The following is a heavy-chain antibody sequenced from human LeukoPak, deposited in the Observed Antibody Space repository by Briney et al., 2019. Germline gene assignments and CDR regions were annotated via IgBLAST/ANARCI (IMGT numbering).Heavy chain of an antibody. D-gene: IGHD2-15*01. Sequence: GGSLRLSCAASGFSVGTKYMAWVRQAPGKGLEWVSVIYSGDNAYYADSVKGRFSIFRDTPKNTVYLQMNSLRGEDTAVYYCARDDGLGYCSGGTCQGGFDYWGQGTLVTVSS. CDR3: ARDDGLGYCSGGTCQGGFDY. CDR1: GFSVGTKY. V-gene: IGHV3-53*01. J-gene: IGHJ4*02. CDR2: IYSGDNA.